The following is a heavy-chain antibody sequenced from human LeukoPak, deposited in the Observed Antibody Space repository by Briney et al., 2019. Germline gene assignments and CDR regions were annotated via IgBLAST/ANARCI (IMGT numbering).Heavy chain of an antibody. Sequence: GGSLRLSCAGSGFTFSIYEMNWVRQAPGKGLEWVSYTSSSDNTIYYADSVRGRFTISRDNAKNSLYLQMNSLRAEDTAVYYCAREMVYCGGDCYDYWGQGTLVTVSS. CDR3: AREMVYCGGDCYDY. CDR2: TSSSDNTI. V-gene: IGHV3-48*03. J-gene: IGHJ4*02. CDR1: GFTFSIYE. D-gene: IGHD2-21*01.